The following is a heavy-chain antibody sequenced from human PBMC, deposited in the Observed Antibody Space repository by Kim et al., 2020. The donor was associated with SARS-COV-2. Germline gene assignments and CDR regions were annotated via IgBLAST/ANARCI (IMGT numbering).Heavy chain of an antibody. V-gene: IGHV1-24*01. J-gene: IGHJ4*02. D-gene: IGHD5-18*01. CDR2: LDPEGGET. CDR1: GYTLSELS. Sequence: ASVKVSCKISGYTLSELSIHWVRQAPGKGLEWMGGLDPEGGETIYAQKFEGRVTVTEDTSTDTAYMELRRLISEDTAIYYCATVTAMASLLKYWGQGTLVTVSS. CDR3: ATVTAMASLLKY.